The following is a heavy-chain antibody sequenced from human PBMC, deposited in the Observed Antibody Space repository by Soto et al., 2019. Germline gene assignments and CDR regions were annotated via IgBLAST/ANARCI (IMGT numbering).Heavy chain of an antibody. Sequence: ASVKVSCKASGYTFTSYGSIWVRQAPGQGLEWMGWISAYNGNTNYAQKLQGRVTMSTDTSTSTAYMELRSLRSDDTAVYYCARIFGGTTPFDYWGQGTLVTVSS. V-gene: IGHV1-18*01. CDR2: ISAYNGNT. CDR3: ARIFGGTTPFDY. J-gene: IGHJ4*02. D-gene: IGHD1-7*01. CDR1: GYTFTSYG.